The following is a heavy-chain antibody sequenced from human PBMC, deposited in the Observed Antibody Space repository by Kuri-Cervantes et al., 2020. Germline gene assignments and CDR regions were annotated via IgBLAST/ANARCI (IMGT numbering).Heavy chain of an antibody. CDR3: AKDISLGMVAQQQLVHFPDY. CDR1: EFTFNNYE. D-gene: IGHD6-13*01. V-gene: IGHV3-48*03. CDR2: INGSGGLI. J-gene: IGHJ4*02. Sequence: GGSLRLSCAASEFTFNNYEMNWFRQAPGKGPEWVSYINGSGGLISYADSVKGRFTISRDNAKNSVYLQMNSLRAEDTALYYCAKDISLGMVAQQQLVHFPDYWGQGTLVTVSS.